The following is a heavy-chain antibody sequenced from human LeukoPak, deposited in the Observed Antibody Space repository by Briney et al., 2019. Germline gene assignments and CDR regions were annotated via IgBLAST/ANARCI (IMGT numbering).Heavy chain of an antibody. J-gene: IGHJ6*03. Sequence: SETLSLTCAVSGGSINSHYWSWIRQSPGKGLEWIGCVYYSGSTSYNPSLKSRVTISVDRSKNQFSLELSSVTAADTAVYYCARGPYNYYMDVWGKGTTVTVSS. CDR2: VYYSGST. V-gene: IGHV4-59*11. CDR1: GGSINSHY. CDR3: ARGPYNYYMDV.